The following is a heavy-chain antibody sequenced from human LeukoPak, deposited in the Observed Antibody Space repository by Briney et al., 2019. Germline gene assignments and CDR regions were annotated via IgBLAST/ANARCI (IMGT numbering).Heavy chain of an antibody. CDR2: IYYSGST. J-gene: IGHJ4*02. Sequence: PSETLSLTCTVSGGSISNYYWSWIRQPPGKGLEWIGYIYYSGSTNYNPSLKSRVTISVDTSKNQFSLKLSSVTAADTAVYYCARLYYDSSGHYWGQGTLVTVSS. CDR3: ARLYYDSSGHY. V-gene: IGHV4-59*01. CDR1: GGSISNYY. D-gene: IGHD3-22*01.